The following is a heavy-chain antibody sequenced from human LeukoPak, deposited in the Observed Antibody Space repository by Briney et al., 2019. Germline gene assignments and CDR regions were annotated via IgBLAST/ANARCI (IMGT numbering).Heavy chain of an antibody. CDR3: ASFYAPDRGIESQNLVTVY. Sequence: GASVKVSCKASGYTFTAYYIHWVRQAPGQGLEWMGWINPNSGGTEYAQKFQGRVTLTRDTSINTAYMELSGLRSDDTAVYYCASFYAPDRGIESQNLVTVYWGQGTLVSVSS. CDR2: INPNSGGT. D-gene: IGHD2/OR15-2a*01. J-gene: IGHJ4*02. CDR1: GYTFTAYY. V-gene: IGHV1-2*02.